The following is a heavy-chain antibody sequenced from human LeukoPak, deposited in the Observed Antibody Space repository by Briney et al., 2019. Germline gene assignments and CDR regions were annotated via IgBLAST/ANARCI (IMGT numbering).Heavy chain of an antibody. CDR2: IYYSGST. CDR1: GGSISSYY. D-gene: IGHD4-17*01. J-gene: IGHJ4*02. Sequence: PSETLSLTCTVSGGSISSYYWSWIRQPPGKGLEWIGYIYYSGSTNYNPSLKSRVTISVDTSKNQFSLKLSSVTAADTAVYYCAKDNYDYGDYDGGDYWGQGTLVTVSS. CDR3: AKDNYDYGDYDGGDY. V-gene: IGHV4-59*01.